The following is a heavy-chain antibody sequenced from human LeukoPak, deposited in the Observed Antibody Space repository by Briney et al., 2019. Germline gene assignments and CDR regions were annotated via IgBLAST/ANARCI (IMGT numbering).Heavy chain of an antibody. D-gene: IGHD3-22*01. J-gene: IGHJ4*02. CDR3: ARDRRSYDSSGYYYVYFDY. CDR1: GYTFTGYY. CDR2: INPNSGGT. Sequence: ASVKVSCKASGYTFTGYYMHWVRQAPGQGLEWMGWINPNSGGTNYAQKFQGRVTMTRDTSISTAYMELSRLRSDDTAVYYCARDRRSYDSSGYYYVYFDYWGQGTLVTVSS. V-gene: IGHV1-2*02.